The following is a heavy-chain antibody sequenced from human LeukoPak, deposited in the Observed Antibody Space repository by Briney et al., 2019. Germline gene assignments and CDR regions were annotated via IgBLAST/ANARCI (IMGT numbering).Heavy chain of an antibody. D-gene: IGHD6-19*01. CDR1: GGSISSGSYY. CDR2: IYTSGST. V-gene: IGHV4-61*02. CDR3: ARYGGGWYGNNWFDP. J-gene: IGHJ5*02. Sequence: SETLSLTCTVSGGSISSGSYYWSWIRQPAGTGLEWIGRIYTSGSTNYNPSLKSRVTISVDTSKNQFSLKLSSVTAADTAVYYCARYGGGWYGNNWFDPWGQGTLVTVSS.